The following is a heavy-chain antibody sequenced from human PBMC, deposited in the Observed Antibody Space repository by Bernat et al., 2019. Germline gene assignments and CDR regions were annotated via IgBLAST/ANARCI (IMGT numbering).Heavy chain of an antibody. D-gene: IGHD5-12*01. CDR1: GFTFSNYV. CDR3: AKDSGAGGDDL. CDR2: IRASGGSS. Sequence: EVQLVESGGGLVQPGGSLRLSCAGYGFTFSNYVINWVRQAPGKGLEWVSAIRASGGSSYYAGSVEGRFTISRDNSKNTLYLQMNSLRVEDTAVYYCAKDSGAGGDDLWGQGTLVIVSS. V-gene: IGHV3-23*04. J-gene: IGHJ5*02.